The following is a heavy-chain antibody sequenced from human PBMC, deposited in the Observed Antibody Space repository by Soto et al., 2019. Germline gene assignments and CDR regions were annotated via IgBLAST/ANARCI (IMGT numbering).Heavy chain of an antibody. J-gene: IGHJ6*02. CDR1: GYTFPSYA. CDR2: INAGNGNT. V-gene: IGHV1-3*01. CDR3: ARDPSYYGMDV. Sequence: GGSVKVSRKASGYTFPSYAMHLVPQVPGQRLEWMGWINAGNGNTKYSQKFQGRVTITRDTSASTAYMELSSLRSEDTAVYYCARDPSYYGMDVWGQGTTVTVSS.